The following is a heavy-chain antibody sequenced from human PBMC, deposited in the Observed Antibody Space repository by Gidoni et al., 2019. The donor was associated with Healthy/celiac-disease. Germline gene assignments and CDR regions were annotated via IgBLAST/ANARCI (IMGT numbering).Heavy chain of an antibody. V-gene: IGHV1-3*01. Sequence: QVQLVQSGAEVKKPGASVKVSCKASGYTFTSYAMHWVRQAPGQRLEWMGWINAGNGNTKYSQEFQGRVTITRDTSASTAYMELSSLRSEDTAVYYCARELRRAHYDFWSGYSHWGQGTLVTVSS. D-gene: IGHD3-3*01. CDR1: GYTFTSYA. CDR2: INAGNGNT. CDR3: ARELRRAHYDFWSGYSH. J-gene: IGHJ4*02.